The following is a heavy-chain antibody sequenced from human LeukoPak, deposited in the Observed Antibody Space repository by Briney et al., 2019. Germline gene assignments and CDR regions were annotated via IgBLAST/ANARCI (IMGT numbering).Heavy chain of an antibody. CDR2: LYPSGSS. CDR1: GASISPYY. D-gene: IGHD3-10*01. V-gene: IGHV4-4*07. Sequence: SGTLSLTCTVSGASISPYYWNWIRQPAGKGLEWIGRLYPSGSSDYNPSLKSRVTVSVDTSRNQFSLRVTSVAAADTAIYYCARDLSGSLYFDYWGQGILVTISA. CDR3: ARDLSGSLYFDY. J-gene: IGHJ4*02.